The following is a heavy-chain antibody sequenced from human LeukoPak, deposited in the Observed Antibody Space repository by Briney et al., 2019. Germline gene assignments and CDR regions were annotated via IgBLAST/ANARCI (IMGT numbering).Heavy chain of an antibody. D-gene: IGHD3-10*01. V-gene: IGHV3-7*04. CDR2: INEDGSGK. J-gene: IGHJ4*02. CDR3: ARAVYGYFDF. CDR1: GFTFSSHW. Sequence: GGSLRLSCAASGFTFSSHWMSWVRQAPGKGLEWVANINEDGSGKYFVDSVKGRFTTSRDNAKNSLYLQMSSLRAEDTAVYYCARAVYGYFDFWGQGTLLTVSS.